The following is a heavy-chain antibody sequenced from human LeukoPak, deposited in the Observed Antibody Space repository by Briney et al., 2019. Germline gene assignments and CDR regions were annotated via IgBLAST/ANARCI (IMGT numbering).Heavy chain of an antibody. Sequence: GGSLRLSCAASGFTFSSYAMHWVRQAPGKGLEYVSAISSNGGSTYYANSVKGRFTISRDNSKNTLYLQMNSLRAEDTAVYYCATPNYDYYGSGSYRFDYWGQGTLVTVSS. J-gene: IGHJ4*02. CDR3: ATPNYDYYGSGSYRFDY. V-gene: IGHV3-64*01. D-gene: IGHD3-10*01. CDR2: ISSNGGST. CDR1: GFTFSSYA.